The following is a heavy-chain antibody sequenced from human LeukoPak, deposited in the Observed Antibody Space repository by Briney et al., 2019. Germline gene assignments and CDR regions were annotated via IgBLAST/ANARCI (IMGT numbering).Heavy chain of an antibody. Sequence: GGSLRLSCAASGFTFSSYWMHWVRQAPGKGLVWVSRINSDGSSTSYADSVKGRFTISRDNAKNTLYLQMNSLRAEDTAVYYCAREIAAAGMRGAFDIWGQGTMVTVSS. CDR1: GFTFSSYW. D-gene: IGHD6-13*01. V-gene: IGHV3-74*01. J-gene: IGHJ3*02. CDR2: INSDGSST. CDR3: AREIAAAGMRGAFDI.